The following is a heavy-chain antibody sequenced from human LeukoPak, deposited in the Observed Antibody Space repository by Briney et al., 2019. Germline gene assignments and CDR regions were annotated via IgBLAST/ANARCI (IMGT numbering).Heavy chain of an antibody. D-gene: IGHD3-22*01. CDR2: ISYDGSSE. V-gene: IGHV3-30*18. J-gene: IGHJ3*02. CDR1: GFTFSSYG. CDR3: AKGYDSSGYSAPDDTFDI. Sequence: GRSLRLSCAASGFTFSSYGMHWVRQAPGKGLDWVAVISYDGSSEYYADSVQGRFTVARDNSKNTMYLQMNSLRAEDAAVYYCAKGYDSSGYSAPDDTFDIWGRGTMVTVSS.